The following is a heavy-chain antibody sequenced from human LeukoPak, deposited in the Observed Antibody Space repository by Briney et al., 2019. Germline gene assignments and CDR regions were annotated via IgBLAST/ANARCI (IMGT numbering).Heavy chain of an antibody. J-gene: IGHJ4*02. CDR2: IIPIFGTA. CDR1: GGTFSSYA. Sequence: ASVKVSCKASGGTFSSYAISWVRQAPGQGLEWMGGIIPIFGTANYAQKFQGRATITADESTSTAYMELSSLRSEDTAVYYCAREAPPRSSSGFYLDYWGQGTLVTVSS. CDR3: AREAPPRSSSGFYLDY. D-gene: IGHD6-6*01. V-gene: IGHV1-69*13.